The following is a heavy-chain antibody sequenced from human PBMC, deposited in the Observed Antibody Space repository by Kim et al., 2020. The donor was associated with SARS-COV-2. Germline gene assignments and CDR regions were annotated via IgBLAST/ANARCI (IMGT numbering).Heavy chain of an antibody. CDR3: ARLWSASDGANPRDH. CDR2: IRSKANSYAS. D-gene: IGHD4-17*01. CDR1: GFIFSDSA. J-gene: IGHJ4*02. V-gene: IGHV3-73*01. Sequence: GGSLRLSCAASGFIFSDSAMHWVRQASGKGQEWVGRIRSKANSYASVYAASVKGRFTISRDDSKNTSYLRRSSLETEDTAVYYCARLWSASDGANPRDHWGQGTLVTVSS.